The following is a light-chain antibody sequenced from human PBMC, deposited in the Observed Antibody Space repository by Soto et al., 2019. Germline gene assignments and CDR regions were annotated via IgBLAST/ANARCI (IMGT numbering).Light chain of an antibody. V-gene: IGKV3-15*01. CDR3: QQYNNLLT. J-gene: IGKJ4*01. Sequence: DIVMTQSPATLSVSPGERATLSCRASQSVSSNLAWYQQKPGQAPRLLIYGASTRATGIPARFSGSGSGTEFTLTISSLQSEDFAVYYCQQYNNLLTFGGGTKVDIK. CDR2: GAS. CDR1: QSVSSN.